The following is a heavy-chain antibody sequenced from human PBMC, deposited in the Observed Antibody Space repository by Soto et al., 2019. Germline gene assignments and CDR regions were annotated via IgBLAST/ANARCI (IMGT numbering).Heavy chain of an antibody. CDR1: AGTFSSYA. V-gene: IGHV1-69*06. Sequence: SVKVSCKRSAGTFSSYALSWERQAPGPGLEWIGGIIPIFGTANYAQNFHGRVTITAEKSGNTIDMELLSLRSEDXAVYYYAEIAYWGGHCVFEYLGQGTLVTVSS. CDR2: IIPIFGTA. J-gene: IGHJ4*02. CDR3: AEIAYWGGHCVFEY. D-gene: IGHD2-21*02.